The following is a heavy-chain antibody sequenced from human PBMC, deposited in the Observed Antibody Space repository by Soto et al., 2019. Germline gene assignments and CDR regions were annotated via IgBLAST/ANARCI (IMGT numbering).Heavy chain of an antibody. CDR2: INSDGSST. V-gene: IGHV3-74*01. CDR1: GFTFNIYW. Sequence: GGSLRLSCAAPGFTFNIYWMHWVRQAPGKGLVWVSRINSDGSSTSYADSVKGRFTISRDNAKHTLYLQMYSLRVEDTAVYYCVRGPSGQLGNWFDPWGQGALVTVSS. J-gene: IGHJ5*02. CDR3: VRGPSGQLGNWFDP. D-gene: IGHD6-13*01.